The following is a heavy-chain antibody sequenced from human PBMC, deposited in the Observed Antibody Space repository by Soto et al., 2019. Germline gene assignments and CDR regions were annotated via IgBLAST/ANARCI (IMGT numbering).Heavy chain of an antibody. D-gene: IGHD2-15*01. J-gene: IGHJ6*02. CDR2: TSASGGTT. CDR1: GFTFSTYA. V-gene: IGHV3-23*01. Sequence: PGGSLRLSCAASGFTFSTYAMSWVRQAPGKGLQWVSSTSASGGTTYHADSVKGRFTISSDNSKNTLYLQLNNLRAEDTALYYCAKGGFCSGSSCFYYYYGMDVWGQGTTVTVSS. CDR3: AKGGFCSGSSCFYYYYGMDV.